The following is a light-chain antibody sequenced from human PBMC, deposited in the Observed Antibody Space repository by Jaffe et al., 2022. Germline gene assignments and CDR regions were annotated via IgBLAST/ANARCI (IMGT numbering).Light chain of an antibody. Sequence: EIVMTQSPATLSVSPGERVTLSCRASETVRTNLAWYQHKSGQAPRLLIYDASTRATGIPNRFSGSGSGTEFTLTISSLQFEDLAVYYCQHNEGWPWTFGQGTKVEIK. CDR1: ETVRTN. CDR3: QHNEGWPWT. CDR2: DAS. J-gene: IGKJ1*01. V-gene: IGKV3D-15*01.